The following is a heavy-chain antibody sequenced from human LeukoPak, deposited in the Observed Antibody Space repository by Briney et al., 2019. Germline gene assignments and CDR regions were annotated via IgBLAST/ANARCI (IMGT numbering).Heavy chain of an antibody. D-gene: IGHD3-16*01. CDR1: GFTFSNYW. Sequence: PGGSLRLSCAASGFTFSNYWMYWVRQAPGKGLVYVSRVDNDGSGTTYADSVKGRFAISRDNAKNTLYLQMNSLRGEDTAVYYCARGGGGHAFDIWGQGQWSPSLQ. CDR2: VDNDGSGT. CDR3: ARGGGGHAFDI. V-gene: IGHV3-74*03. J-gene: IGHJ3*02.